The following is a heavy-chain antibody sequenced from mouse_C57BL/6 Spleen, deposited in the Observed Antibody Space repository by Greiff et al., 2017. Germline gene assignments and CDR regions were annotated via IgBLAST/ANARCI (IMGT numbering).Heavy chain of an antibody. J-gene: IGHJ4*01. CDR2: ISSGSSTI. CDR1: GFTFSDYG. CDR3: ARIYYGCMDY. V-gene: IGHV5-17*01. Sequence: DVKLVESGGGLVKPGGSLKLSCAASGFTFSDYGMHWVRQAPEKGLEWVAYISSGSSTIYYADTVKGRLTISRDNAKNTLFLQMTSLRSEDTAMYYCARIYYGCMDYCGQGTSVTVSS. D-gene: IGHD2-2*01.